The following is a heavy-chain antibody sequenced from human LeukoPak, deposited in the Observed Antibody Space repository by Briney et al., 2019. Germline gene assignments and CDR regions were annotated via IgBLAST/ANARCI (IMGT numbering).Heavy chain of an antibody. CDR3: ARCGEYSSSWYGSYYYYYYMDV. CDR2: IYYSGST. J-gene: IGHJ6*03. CDR1: GGSISSYY. V-gene: IGHV4-59*01. Sequence: SETLSLTCTVSGGSISSYYWSWIRQPPGKGLEWIGYIYYSGSTNHNSSFKSRVTISIDTSKNQFSLRLSSVTAADTAVYYCARCGEYSSSWYGSYYYYYYMDVWGKGTTVTISS. D-gene: IGHD6-13*01.